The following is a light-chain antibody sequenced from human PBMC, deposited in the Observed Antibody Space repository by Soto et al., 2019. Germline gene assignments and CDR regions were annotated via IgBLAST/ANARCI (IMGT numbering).Light chain of an antibody. CDR1: QSVSSSV. CDR2: GAS. Sequence: EIALTQSPGTLSLSPGERATLSCRASQSVSSSVLAWYQQKPGQAPRLLIYGASSRATGIPDRFSGSGSGTDFTLTISRLEPEDFAVYYCQQYGSSPQTFGQGTKVEIK. CDR3: QQYGSSPQT. V-gene: IGKV3-20*01. J-gene: IGKJ1*01.